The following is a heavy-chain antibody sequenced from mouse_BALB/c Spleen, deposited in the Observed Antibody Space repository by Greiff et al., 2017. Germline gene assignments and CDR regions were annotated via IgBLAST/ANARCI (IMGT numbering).Heavy chain of an antibody. CDR1: GYAFSSSW. V-gene: IGHV1-82*01. J-gene: IGHJ3*01. D-gene: IGHD2-4*01. CDR2: IYPGDGDT. Sequence: VQLQQSGPELVKPGASVKISCKASGYAFSSSWMNWVKQRPGQGLEWIGRIYPGDGDTNYNGKFKGKATLTADKSSSTAYMQRSSLTSVDSAVYFCARVGDYDEAWFAYWGQGTLVTVSA. CDR3: ARVGDYDEAWFAY.